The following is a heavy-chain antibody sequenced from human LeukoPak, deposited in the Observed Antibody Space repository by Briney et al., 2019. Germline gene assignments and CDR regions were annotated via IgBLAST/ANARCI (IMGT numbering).Heavy chain of an antibody. CDR3: ARHPPVYYYDSSGYFSLYFDY. CDR2: VSGYNGDT. V-gene: IGHV1-18*01. J-gene: IGHJ4*02. Sequence: ASVKVSCKASGYTFTSYGISWVRQAPGQGLEWMGWVSGYNGDTNYAQKLQGRVTMTTDTSTSTAYMELSSLRSEDTAVYYCARHPPVYYYDSSGYFSLYFDYWGQGTLVTVSS. D-gene: IGHD3-22*01. CDR1: GYTFTSYG.